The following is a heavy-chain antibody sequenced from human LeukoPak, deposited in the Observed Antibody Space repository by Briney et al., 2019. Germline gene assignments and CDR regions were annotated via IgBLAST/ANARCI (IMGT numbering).Heavy chain of an antibody. CDR3: ARANFLYCSSSTCLFDY. CDR2: INPNDGDT. J-gene: IGHJ4*02. D-gene: IGHD2-2*01. V-gene: IGHV1-2*02. Sequence: ASVKVSCKASGYTFTDYYMHWVRQAPGPGFEWMGWINPNDGDTNYAQKFQGRVTMTRDTSISTAHMEVSRLRSDDTAVYYCARANFLYCSSSTCLFDYWGQGTLVTVSS. CDR1: GYTFTDYY.